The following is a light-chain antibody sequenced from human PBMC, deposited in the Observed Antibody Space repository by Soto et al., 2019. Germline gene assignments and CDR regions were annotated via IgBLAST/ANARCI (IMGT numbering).Light chain of an antibody. CDR3: ISYTGSSTSYV. Sequence: QSVLTHPSSVSGSPGRSITISYSGTRSDIGSYNYVAWYQQFPGKTPKILIYGVSNRPSGVSSRFSGSKSGNTASLTISGLQAEDEADYYCISYTGSSTSYVFGSGTKVTVL. CDR2: GVS. V-gene: IGLV2-14*01. CDR1: RSDIGSYNY. J-gene: IGLJ1*01.